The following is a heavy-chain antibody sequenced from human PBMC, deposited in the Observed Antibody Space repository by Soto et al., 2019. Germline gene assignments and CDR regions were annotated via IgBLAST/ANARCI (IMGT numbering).Heavy chain of an antibody. D-gene: IGHD2-2*03. J-gene: IGHJ6*02. CDR1: GGTFSSYA. CDR2: IIPIFGTA. Sequence: QVQLVQSGAEVKKPGSSVKASCKASGGTFSSYAISWVRQAPGQGLEWMGGIIPIFGTANYAQKFQGRVTITADKCTSTASMELSSLRSEDTAVYYCERGTEVPETMDIVVVPGAIDGYGMDVWGQGTTVTVSS. V-gene: IGHV1-69*06. CDR3: ERGTEVPETMDIVVVPGAIDGYGMDV.